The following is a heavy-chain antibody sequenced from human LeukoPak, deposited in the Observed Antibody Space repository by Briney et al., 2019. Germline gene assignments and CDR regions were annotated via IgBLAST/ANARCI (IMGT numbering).Heavy chain of an antibody. V-gene: IGHV4-59*08. CDR3: ARLPGDKDDYGDYPNPICYFDY. Sequence: PSETLSLTCTVSGGSISRYYWSWVRQPPGKGLEWIGYIYYTGSTNYNASLKSRVSISVDTSKNQFSLKLSSVTAADTAVYYCARLPGDKDDYGDYPNPICYFDYWGQGTLVTVSS. CDR2: IYYTGST. D-gene: IGHD4-17*01. CDR1: GGSISRYY. J-gene: IGHJ4*02.